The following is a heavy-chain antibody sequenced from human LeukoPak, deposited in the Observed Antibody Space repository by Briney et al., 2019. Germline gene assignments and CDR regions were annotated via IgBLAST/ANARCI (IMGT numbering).Heavy chain of an antibody. J-gene: IGHJ4*02. CDR2: INWNGGST. CDR1: GFTFSSYA. Sequence: GGSLRLSCAASGFTFSSYAMSWVRQAPGKGLEWVSGINWNGGSTGYADSVKGRFTISRDNAKNSLYLQMNSLRAEDTALYYCARATYYYDSSGYLYWGQGTLVTVSS. D-gene: IGHD3-22*01. CDR3: ARATYYYDSSGYLY. V-gene: IGHV3-20*04.